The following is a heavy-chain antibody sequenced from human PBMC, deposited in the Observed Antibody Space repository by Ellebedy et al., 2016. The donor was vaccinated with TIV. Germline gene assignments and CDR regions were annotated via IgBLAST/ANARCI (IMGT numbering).Heavy chain of an antibody. Sequence: SETLSLXCASNHSSFDVYYWSWIRQSPGKGLEWIGEISQRGSTNYNPSLRSRVSLPIDPSKKQFSLKLRSVTAADTAVYYCARAGGADYWGQGTLVTVSS. CDR3: ARAGGADY. V-gene: IGHV4-34*01. D-gene: IGHD3-10*01. J-gene: IGHJ4*02. CDR1: HSSFDVYY. CDR2: ISQRGST.